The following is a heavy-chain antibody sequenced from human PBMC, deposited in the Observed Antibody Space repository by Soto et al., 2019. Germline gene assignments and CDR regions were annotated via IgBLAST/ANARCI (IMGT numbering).Heavy chain of an antibody. Sequence: QVQLVQSGAEVKKPGSSVKVSCKASGGSFSSYAISWVRQAPVQGLEWMGGIIPIFGTATYAQKFQGRVTINEDKSTSTAYMELSSLRSEDTDVYYCARAGPVAGNHAFDIWGQGTLVTVSS. J-gene: IGHJ3*02. CDR1: GGSFSSYA. CDR3: ARAGPVAGNHAFDI. V-gene: IGHV1-69*06. CDR2: IIPIFGTA. D-gene: IGHD6-19*01.